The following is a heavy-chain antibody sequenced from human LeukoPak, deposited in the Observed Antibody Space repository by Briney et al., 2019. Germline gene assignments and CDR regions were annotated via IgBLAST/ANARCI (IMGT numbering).Heavy chain of an antibody. J-gene: IGHJ3*02. CDR2: IRSKANSYAT. Sequence: GGSLKLSCAASGFTFSGSAMHWVRQASGKGLEWVGRIRSKANSYATAYAASVKGRFTISRDNSKNTLYLQMNSLRAEDTAVYYCANVPQPQYRVAFDIWGQGTMATVSS. V-gene: IGHV3-73*01. D-gene: IGHD1-1*01. CDR1: GFTFSGSA. CDR3: ANVPQPQYRVAFDI.